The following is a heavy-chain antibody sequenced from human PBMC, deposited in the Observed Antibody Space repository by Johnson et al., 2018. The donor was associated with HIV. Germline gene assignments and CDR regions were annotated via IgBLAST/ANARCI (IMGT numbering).Heavy chain of an antibody. D-gene: IGHD2-2*01. CDR1: GFTFSSYA. CDR2: ISYDGSNK. V-gene: IGHV3-30-3*01. Sequence: QVQLVESGGGVVQPGRSLRLSCAASGFTFSSYAMHWVRQAPGKGLEWVAVISYDGSNKYYADSVTGRFTISRDNSKNTLYLQMNSLRAGDTAVYYCAREDCSSTRCSDWDSAFDIWGQGTMVTVSS. CDR3: AREDCSSTRCSDWDSAFDI. J-gene: IGHJ3*02.